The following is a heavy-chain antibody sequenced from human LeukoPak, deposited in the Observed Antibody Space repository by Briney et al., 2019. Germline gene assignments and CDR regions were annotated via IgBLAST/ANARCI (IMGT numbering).Heavy chain of an antibody. V-gene: IGHV4-30-2*01. CDR2: IYHSGST. Sequence: SQTLSLTWAVSGGSISSGGYSWSWIRQPPGKGLEWIGYIYHSGSTYYNPSLKSRVTISVDRSKNQFSLKLSSVTAADTAVYYCAGGDCSSTSCFGYWGQGTLVTVSS. D-gene: IGHD2-2*01. J-gene: IGHJ4*02. CDR3: AGGDCSSTSCFGY. CDR1: GGSISSGGYS.